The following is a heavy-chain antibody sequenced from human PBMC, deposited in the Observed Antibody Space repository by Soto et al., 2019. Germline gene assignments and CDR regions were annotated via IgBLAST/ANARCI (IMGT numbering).Heavy chain of an antibody. J-gene: IGHJ6*03. V-gene: IGHV3-21*01. CDR3: ARAFKQPDYYYYYMDV. Sequence: GGSLRLSCAASGFTFSSYSMNWVRQAPGKGLEWVSSISSSSSYIYYADSVKGRFTISRDNAKNSLYLQMNSLRAEDTAVYYCARAFKQPDYYYYYMDVWGKGTTVTVSS. D-gene: IGHD5-18*01. CDR1: GFTFSSYS. CDR2: ISSSSSYI.